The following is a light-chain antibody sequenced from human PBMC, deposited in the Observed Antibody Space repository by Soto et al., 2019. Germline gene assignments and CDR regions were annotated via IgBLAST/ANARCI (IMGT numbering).Light chain of an antibody. V-gene: IGKV1-8*01. J-gene: IGKJ1*01. CDR3: QQYYSYPLT. CDR2: AAS. Sequence: AIRMPQSPSSLSASTGDRVTITCRASQGISSYLAWYQQKPGKAPKLLIYAASTLQSGVPSRFSGSGSGTDFTLTICCLQSEDFATYYCQQYYSYPLTFGQGTKVEIK. CDR1: QGISSY.